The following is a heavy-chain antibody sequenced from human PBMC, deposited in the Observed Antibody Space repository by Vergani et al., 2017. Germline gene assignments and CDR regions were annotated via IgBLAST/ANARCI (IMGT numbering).Heavy chain of an antibody. Sequence: EVQLVESGGGLVQPGGSLRLSCVASGFNFSTYNMNWVRQAPGKGLEWVSSVTSNSRSQSYADSVKGRFTISRDSGKNSLFLQMNSLRVEDMAVYYCARDRGDWRYSRYFYNYYMDVWGKGTTVTVSS. CDR3: ARDRGDWRYSRYFYNYYMDV. J-gene: IGHJ6*03. V-gene: IGHV3-48*01. CDR1: GFNFSTYN. D-gene: IGHD2-8*02. CDR2: VTSNSRSQ.